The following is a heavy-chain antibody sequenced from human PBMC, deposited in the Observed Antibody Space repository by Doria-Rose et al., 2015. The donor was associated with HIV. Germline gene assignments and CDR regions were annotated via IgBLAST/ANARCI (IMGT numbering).Heavy chain of an antibody. D-gene: IGHD6-13*01. CDR2: TFSDDER. Sequence: ESGPVLVKPTETLTLTCTVSGVSLSSPGMGVSWIRQPPGKALEWLANTFSDDERSCKTSLKSRLTISRGTSKSQVVLATTDMDPVDTATYYCARIKSSRWYHKYYFDFWGQGTLVIVSA. CDR1: GVSLSSPGMG. J-gene: IGHJ4*02. CDR3: ARIKSSRWYHKYYFDF. V-gene: IGHV2-26*01.